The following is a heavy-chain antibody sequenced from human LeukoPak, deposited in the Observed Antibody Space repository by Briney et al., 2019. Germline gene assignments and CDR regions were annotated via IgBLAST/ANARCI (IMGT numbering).Heavy chain of an antibody. CDR2: MNPNSGNT. CDR1: GYTFTSYD. CDR3: ARGSQSYGGKNY. Sequence: ASVKVSCKASGYTFTSYDINWVRQATGQGLEWMGWMNPNSGNTGYAQKFQGRVTMTRNTSISTAYMELNSLRSEDTAVYYFARGSQSYGGKNYRGQGNLAIVSS. J-gene: IGHJ4*02. D-gene: IGHD4/OR15-4a*01. V-gene: IGHV1-8*01.